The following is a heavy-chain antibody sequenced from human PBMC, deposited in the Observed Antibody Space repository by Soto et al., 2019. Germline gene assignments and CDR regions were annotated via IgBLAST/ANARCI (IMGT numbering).Heavy chain of an antibody. D-gene: IGHD2-21*02. CDR1: GFTFGSYW. Sequence: EVQLVESGGGLVQPGGSLRLSCAVSGFTFGSYWMNWVRLIPGKGLEWVAYIKPDGSATYYVDSVKGRFTISRDNAENAVYLQMNSVRVEDRSVYYCARAGYCGPGCYYYFDYWGQGTLVTVSS. CDR2: IKPDGSAT. J-gene: IGHJ4*02. V-gene: IGHV3-7*01. CDR3: ARAGYCGPGCYYYFDY.